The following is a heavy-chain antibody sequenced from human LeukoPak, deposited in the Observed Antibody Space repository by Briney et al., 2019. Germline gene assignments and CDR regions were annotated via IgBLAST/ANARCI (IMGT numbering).Heavy chain of an antibody. J-gene: IGHJ6*03. V-gene: IGHV3-11*04. CDR1: GFTFSDYY. CDR3: ARDQEWELGTYYYYMDV. Sequence: GGSLRLSCAASGFTFSDYYMSWIRQAPGKGLEWVSYISSSGHTIYYADSVKGRFTISRDNARNSLYLQMNSLRAEDTAVYYCARDQEWELGTYYYYMDVWGKGTTVTISS. CDR2: ISSSGHTI. D-gene: IGHD1-26*01.